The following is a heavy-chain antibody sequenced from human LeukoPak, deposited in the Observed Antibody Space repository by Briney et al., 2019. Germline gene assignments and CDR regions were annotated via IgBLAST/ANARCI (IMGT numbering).Heavy chain of an antibody. J-gene: IGHJ4*02. CDR3: ARVWGAKYYDYVWGSYRYFPFDY. V-gene: IGHV1-2*02. D-gene: IGHD3-16*02. Sequence: GASVKVSCKASGYTFTGYYMHWVRQAPGQGLEWMGWINPNSGGTNYAQKFQGRVTMTRDTSISTAYMELSRLRSDDTAVYYCARVWGAKYYDYVWGSYRYFPFDYWGQGTLVTVSS. CDR1: GYTFTGYY. CDR2: INPNSGGT.